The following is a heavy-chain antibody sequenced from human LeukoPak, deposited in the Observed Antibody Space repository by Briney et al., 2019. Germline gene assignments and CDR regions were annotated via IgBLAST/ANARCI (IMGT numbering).Heavy chain of an antibody. CDR1: GYTFTSYG. CDR3: AISSGSYSGYFDY. V-gene: IGHV1-18*01. D-gene: IGHD1-26*01. CDR2: ISAYNGNT. J-gene: IGHJ4*02. Sequence: ASVTVSCKASGYTFTSYGISWVRQAPGQGLEWMGWISAYNGNTNYAQKLQGRVTMTTDTSTSTAYTELRSLRSDDTAVYYCAISSGSYSGYFDYWGQGTLVTV.